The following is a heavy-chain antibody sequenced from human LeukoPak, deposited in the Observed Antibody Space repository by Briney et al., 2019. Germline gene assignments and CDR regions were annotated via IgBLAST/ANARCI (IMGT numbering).Heavy chain of an antibody. V-gene: IGHV1-69*05. D-gene: IGHD6-13*01. CDR2: IIPIFGTA. J-gene: IGHJ5*02. Sequence: XVKVSCKASGYTFTSYDINWVRQAPGQGLEWMGRIIPIFGTANYAQKLEGRVTITTDEYTSRAYMELSSLRSEDTAVYYCAREVYSSSWYWFDHWGQGTLVTVSS. CDR3: AREVYSSSWYWFDH. CDR1: GYTFTSYD.